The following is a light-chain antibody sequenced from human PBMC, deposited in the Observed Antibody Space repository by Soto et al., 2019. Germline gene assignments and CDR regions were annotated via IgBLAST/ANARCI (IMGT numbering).Light chain of an antibody. CDR1: QSVTSN. Sequence: EIVMTQSPATLSVSPGERATLSCRASQSVTSNLAWYQQNPGQAPRLLIYGASTRATGIPARLSGSGSGTEFTLNISSLQSEDFAVYYCQQYNNWPRTFGPGTKVDIK. J-gene: IGKJ3*01. CDR2: GAS. V-gene: IGKV3-15*01. CDR3: QQYNNWPRT.